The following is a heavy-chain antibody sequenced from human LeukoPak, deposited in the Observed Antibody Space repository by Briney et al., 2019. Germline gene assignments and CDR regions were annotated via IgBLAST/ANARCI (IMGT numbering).Heavy chain of an antibody. CDR3: AKASVSTAVLFDS. J-gene: IGHJ4*02. D-gene: IGHD5/OR15-5a*01. V-gene: IGHV4-4*08. Sequence: SEPLSLTCTVSGGSLSRYLWHWIRQPPGQRLQWIGYMSNTVISKYNPALRSRVTISADTSKTQFTLIRTAVAAANTVDYYGAKASVSTAVLFDSWGEGKLGAVSS. CDR2: MSNTVIS. CDR1: GGSLSRYL.